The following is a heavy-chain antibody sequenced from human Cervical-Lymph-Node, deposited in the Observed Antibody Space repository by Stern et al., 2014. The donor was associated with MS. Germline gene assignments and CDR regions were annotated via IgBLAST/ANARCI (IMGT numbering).Heavy chain of an antibody. V-gene: IGHV1-69*06. Sequence: VQLVESGAEVRKPGSSVRVSCKASGGTFSDYALNWVRQAPGQGLEWMGGIVPILETPNYAQKFQGRVTISADTSTSTSHMELSSLKSEDTAVYYCARSRRLASAGTLDYWGQGTLVTVSS. D-gene: IGHD6-13*01. CDR2: IVPILETP. CDR1: GGTFSDYA. J-gene: IGHJ4*02. CDR3: ARSRRLASAGTLDY.